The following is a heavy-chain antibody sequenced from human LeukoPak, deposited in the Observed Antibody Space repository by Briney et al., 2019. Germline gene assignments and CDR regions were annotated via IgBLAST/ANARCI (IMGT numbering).Heavy chain of an antibody. V-gene: IGHV1-2*06. CDR2: INPNSGGT. CDR3: ARTPIVVVVAATLSWFDP. Sequence: GASVKVSCKASGGTFSSYAISWVRQAPGQGLEWMGRINPNSGGTNYAQKFQGRVTMTRDTSISTAYMELSRLRSDDTAVYYCARTPIVVVVAATLSWFDPWGQGTLVTVSS. CDR1: GGTFSSYA. D-gene: IGHD2-15*01. J-gene: IGHJ5*02.